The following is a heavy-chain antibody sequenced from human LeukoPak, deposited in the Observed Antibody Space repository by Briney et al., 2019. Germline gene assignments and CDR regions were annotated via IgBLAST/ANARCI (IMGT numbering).Heavy chain of an antibody. D-gene: IGHD6-13*01. CDR1: GFTFSTYN. CDR3: ARGEPGKIAATVLDY. V-gene: IGHV3-21*01. Sequence: GGSLRLSCAASGFTFSTYNMNWVRQPPGKGLEWVSSISSSSSYIYYADSVKGRFTISRDNAENSLYLQMNSLRAEDTAVYYCARGEPGKIAATVLDYWGQGTLVTVSS. CDR2: ISSSSSYI. J-gene: IGHJ4*02.